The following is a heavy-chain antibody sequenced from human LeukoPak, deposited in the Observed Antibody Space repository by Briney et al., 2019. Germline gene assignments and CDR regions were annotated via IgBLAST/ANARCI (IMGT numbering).Heavy chain of an antibody. V-gene: IGHV4-59*08. D-gene: IGHD3-22*01. Sequence: SETLSLTCTDSGGSISSYYWRWIRQPPGKGLEWIAYIYYSGSTNYNPSLKSRVTISVDTSKNQFSLKLSSVTVADTAVYYCARRGSSGSSQGAFAIWGQGTMVTVSS. CDR3: ARRGSSGSSQGAFAI. J-gene: IGHJ3*02. CDR1: GGSISSYY. CDR2: IYYSGST.